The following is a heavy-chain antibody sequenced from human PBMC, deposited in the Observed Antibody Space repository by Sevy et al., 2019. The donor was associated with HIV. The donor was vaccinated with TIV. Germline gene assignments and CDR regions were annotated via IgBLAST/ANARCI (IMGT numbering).Heavy chain of an antibody. V-gene: IGHV3-23*01. CDR1: GFTFARYA. Sequence: GGSLRLSCAASGFTFARYAMKWVRQAPGKGLEWVSAISGSGGATYYAESVEGRFTISRDNSRETLYVQMNSLRVEDTAVYYCAKGDRTFYGMDVWGQGTTLTVSS. CDR2: ISGSGGAT. J-gene: IGHJ6*02. D-gene: IGHD3-16*01. CDR3: AKGDRTFYGMDV.